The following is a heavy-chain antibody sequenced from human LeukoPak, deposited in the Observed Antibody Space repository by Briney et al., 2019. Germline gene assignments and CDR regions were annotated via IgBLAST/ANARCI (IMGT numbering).Heavy chain of an antibody. V-gene: IGHV3-73*01. CDR3: TTGLVY. J-gene: IGHJ4*02. D-gene: IGHD6-6*01. CDR2: IRSKANSYSS. CDR1: GFNFSGSA. Sequence: GGSLRLSCAASGFNFSGSAMHWVRQASGKGLEWVGRIRSKANSYSSAFSASVKGRFTISRDESKNTAYLQMNSLKTEDTAVYYCTTGLVYWGQGALVTVSS.